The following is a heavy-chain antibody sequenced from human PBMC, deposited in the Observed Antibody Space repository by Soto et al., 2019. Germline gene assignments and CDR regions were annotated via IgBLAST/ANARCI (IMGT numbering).Heavy chain of an antibody. CDR1: GYSFTNYW. D-gene: IGHD6-6*01. CDR2: IYASGSDT. J-gene: IGHJ5*02. V-gene: IGHV5-51*01. Sequence: GESLKISCKGSGYSFTNYWIGWVRQVPGKGLEWVGIIYASGSDTSDTPSFEGHVTSSANKSINTANLQWSSLKASDTAKYYGAKFAAARYNWFDPWGQGTLVTVSS. CDR3: AKFAAARYNWFDP.